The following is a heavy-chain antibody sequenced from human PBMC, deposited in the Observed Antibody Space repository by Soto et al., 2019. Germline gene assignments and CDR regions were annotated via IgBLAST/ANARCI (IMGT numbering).Heavy chain of an antibody. CDR2: ISTSGHTI. Sequence: QVQLVEPGGGLVKPGGSLRLSCVASGFIFSDFHMSWIRQAPGQGLECVSYISTSGHTIYSADSVKGRFTVSRDNTKNSLYLQMNSLRADDTAVYYCARDNPHSSAFYSSFDYWGRGTLVSVSS. D-gene: IGHD3-22*01. V-gene: IGHV3-11*01. CDR3: ARDNPHSSAFYSSFDY. CDR1: GFIFSDFH. J-gene: IGHJ4*02.